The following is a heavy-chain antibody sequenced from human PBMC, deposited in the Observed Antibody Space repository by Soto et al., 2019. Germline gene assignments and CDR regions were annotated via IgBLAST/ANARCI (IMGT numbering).Heavy chain of an antibody. CDR1: GGSISSYY. D-gene: IGHD2-15*01. CDR3: ARESIFDGYCSGGSCYSPYDY. Sequence: PSETLSLTCTGSGGSISSYYWSWIRQPAGKGLEWIGRIYTSGSTNYNPSLKSRVTMSVDTSKNQFSLKLSSVTAADTAVYYCARESIFDGYCSGGSCYSPYDYWGQGTLVTVSS. J-gene: IGHJ4*02. CDR2: IYTSGST. V-gene: IGHV4-4*07.